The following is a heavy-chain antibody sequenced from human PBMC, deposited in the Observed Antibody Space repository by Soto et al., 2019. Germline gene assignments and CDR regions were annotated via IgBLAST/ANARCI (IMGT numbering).Heavy chain of an antibody. CDR1: GGSISTYY. J-gene: IGHJ5*02. V-gene: IGHV4-4*07. CDR2: INPSGST. D-gene: IGHD4-4*01. CDR3: ARQEMTTGYNWFDP. Sequence: SETLSLTCTVSGGSISTYYWSWIRQPAGKGLEWLGRINPSGSTNYNPSLKTRVTMSVDTSNNQFSLSLSSMTAADTAVYYCARQEMTTGYNWFDPRGQGTLVTVSS.